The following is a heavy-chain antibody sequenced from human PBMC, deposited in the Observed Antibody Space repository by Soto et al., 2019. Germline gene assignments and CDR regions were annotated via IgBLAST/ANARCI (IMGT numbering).Heavy chain of an antibody. CDR3: ARTRRYCSGGSCYSSGYFDL. V-gene: IGHV4-31*03. CDR2: IYYSGST. Sequence: SETLSLTCTVSGGSISSGGYYWSWIRQHPGKGLEWIGYIYYSGSTYYNPSLKSRVTISVDTSKNQFSLKLSSVTAADTAVYYCARTRRYCSGGSCYSSGYFDLWGRGTLVTVSS. D-gene: IGHD2-15*01. CDR1: GGSISSGGYY. J-gene: IGHJ2*01.